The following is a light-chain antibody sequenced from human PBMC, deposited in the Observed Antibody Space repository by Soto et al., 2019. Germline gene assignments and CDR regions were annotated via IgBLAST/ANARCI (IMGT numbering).Light chain of an antibody. CDR3: QQYDT. CDR2: DAS. V-gene: IGKV3-20*01. Sequence: EIVLTQSPDTLSLSPGERATLSCRASQSVRSERLAWYQHKRGQAPRLVIFDASSRATGIPERFTGSGSGTDFTLTISRLEPEDFAVYYCQQYDTFGQGTKLEIK. J-gene: IGKJ2*01. CDR1: QSVRSER.